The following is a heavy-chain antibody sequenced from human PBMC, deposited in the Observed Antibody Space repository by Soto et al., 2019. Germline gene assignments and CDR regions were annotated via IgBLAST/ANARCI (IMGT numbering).Heavy chain of an antibody. CDR2: VSGYNGNT. D-gene: IGHD3-16*01. Sequence: QVQLVQSGAEVKKPGASVKVSCKASGYTFTSHGISWVRQAPGQGLEWMGWVSGYNGNTNYAQKFQGRVTMTTDTSTTTACMELRSLTSDDTAVYYCSRDLGAKVYFWGQGTLVTVSS. CDR3: SRDLGAKVYF. CDR1: GYTFTSHG. J-gene: IGHJ4*02. V-gene: IGHV1-18*01.